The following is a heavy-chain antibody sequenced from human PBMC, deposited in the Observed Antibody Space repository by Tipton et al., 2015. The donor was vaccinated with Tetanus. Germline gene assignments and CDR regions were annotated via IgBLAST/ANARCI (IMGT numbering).Heavy chain of an antibody. CDR1: GFTFSDHY. V-gene: IGHV3-33*08. J-gene: IGHJ2*01. Sequence: SLRLSCVASGFTFSDHYMSWVRQAPGKGLEWVALIWYDGSNKNYADSVKGRFTISRDNSKNTLYLQMNSLSAEDTAVYYCARDIAIVRARDWYFDVWGRGTLVTVSS. D-gene: IGHD2/OR15-2a*01. CDR3: ARDIAIVRARDWYFDV. CDR2: IWYDGSNK.